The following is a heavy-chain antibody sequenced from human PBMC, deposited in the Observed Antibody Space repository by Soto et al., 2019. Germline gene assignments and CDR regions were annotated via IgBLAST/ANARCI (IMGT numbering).Heavy chain of an antibody. V-gene: IGHV3-66*01. D-gene: IGHD2-15*01. Sequence: EVQLVESGGGLVQPGGSLRLSCAASGFTVSSKYMSWVRQAPGKGLEWVSLIQSGGNTYYAGSVKGRFTISRDNTDNTVFFQTTSLSIEDTALYYCTREDVHCSVGRCDGVPMDVWGKGTTVTFSP. CDR2: IQSGGNT. CDR3: TREDVHCSVGRCDGVPMDV. J-gene: IGHJ6*04. CDR1: GFTVSSKY.